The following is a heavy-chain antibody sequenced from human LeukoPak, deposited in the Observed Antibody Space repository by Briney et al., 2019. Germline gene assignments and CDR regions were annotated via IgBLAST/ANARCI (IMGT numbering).Heavy chain of an antibody. J-gene: IGHJ4*02. CDR3: ARVEATVTTSFDS. Sequence: ASVKVSCKASGYTFTGYYMHWVRQAPGQGLEWMGWINPNSGCTNYAQKFQGRVTMTRDTSISPAYMELSRLRSEDKAVYYCARVEATVTTSFDSWGQGTLVTVSS. V-gene: IGHV1-2*02. CDR2: INPNSGCT. D-gene: IGHD4-4*01. CDR1: GYTFTGYY.